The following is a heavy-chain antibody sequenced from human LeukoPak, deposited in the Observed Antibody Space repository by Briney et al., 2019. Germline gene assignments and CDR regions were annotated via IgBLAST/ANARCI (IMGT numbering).Heavy chain of an antibody. D-gene: IGHD5-18*01. J-gene: IGHJ4*02. CDR1: GYTFTSYD. V-gene: IGHV1-8*01. Sequence: ASVKVSCKASGYTFTSYDINWVRQATGQGLEWMGWMNPNSGNTGYAQKFQGRVTMTSNTSISTAYMELSSLRSEDTAVYYCARGVNGYGYRPRSYYFDYWGQGTLVTASS. CDR2: MNPNSGNT. CDR3: ARGVNGYGYRPRSYYFDY.